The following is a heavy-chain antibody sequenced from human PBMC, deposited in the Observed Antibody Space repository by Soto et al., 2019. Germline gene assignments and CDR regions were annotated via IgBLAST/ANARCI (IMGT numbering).Heavy chain of an antibody. V-gene: IGHV3-30*18. CDR2: ISYDGSNK. D-gene: IGHD3-3*01. Sequence: PGGSLRLSCAASGFTFSSYGMHWVRQAPGKGLEWVAVISYDGSNKYYADSVKGRFTISRDNSKNTLYLQMNSLRAEDTAVYYCAKGVRFLELLDYWGQGTLVTVSS. CDR1: GFTFSSYG. J-gene: IGHJ4*02. CDR3: AKGVRFLELLDY.